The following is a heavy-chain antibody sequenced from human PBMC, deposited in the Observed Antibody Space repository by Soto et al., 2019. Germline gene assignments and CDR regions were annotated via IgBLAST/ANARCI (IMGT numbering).Heavy chain of an antibody. CDR2: IYYSGTT. CDR3: TIVRVADSALDH. Sequence: KPSETLSLTCTVSGGSISSGGYYWSWIRQHPGKGLEWIGYIYYSGTTYYNPSLKSRVTISVDTSKNQFSLKLSSVSAADTALYYCTIVRVADSALDHWGQGTLVTVSS. CDR1: GGSISSGGYY. D-gene: IGHD3-10*02. V-gene: IGHV4-31*03. J-gene: IGHJ4*02.